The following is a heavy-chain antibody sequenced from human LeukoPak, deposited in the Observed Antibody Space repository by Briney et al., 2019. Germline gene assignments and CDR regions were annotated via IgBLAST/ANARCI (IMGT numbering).Heavy chain of an antibody. CDR3: ARDPTQMYYYDSSGSHFDY. CDR2: IIPILGIA. D-gene: IGHD3-22*01. V-gene: IGHV1-69*04. Sequence: ASVKVSCKASGGTFSSYAISWVRQAPGQGLEWMGRIIPILGIANYAQKFQGRVTITADKSTSTAYMELSSLRSEDTAVYYCARDPTQMYYYDSSGSHFDYWGQGTLVTVSS. J-gene: IGHJ4*02. CDR1: GGTFSSYA.